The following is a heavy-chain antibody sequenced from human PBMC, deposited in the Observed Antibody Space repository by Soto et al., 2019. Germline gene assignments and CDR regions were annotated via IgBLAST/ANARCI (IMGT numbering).Heavy chain of an antibody. V-gene: IGHV4-59*11. J-gene: IGHJ4*02. CDR3: ASSSPFHY. CDR2: IYYRGTT. D-gene: IGHD6-6*01. Sequence: SETLSLTCSVSGVSTSNHYWTWIRKPPGQGPEWIGCIYYRGTTNYNASFNSRVTISVDTSKNQFSLKLTSVTTADTGVYYCASSSPFHYWGPGSLVTVSS. CDR1: GVSTSNHY.